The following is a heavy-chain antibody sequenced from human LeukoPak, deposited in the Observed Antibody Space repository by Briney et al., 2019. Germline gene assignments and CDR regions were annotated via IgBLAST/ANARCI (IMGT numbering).Heavy chain of an antibody. CDR2: IYYSGST. J-gene: IGHJ4*02. V-gene: IGHV4-59*01. CDR1: GGSISSYY. D-gene: IGHD5-12*01. Sequence: PSETLSLTCTVSGGSISSYYWSWIRQPPGKGLEWIGYIYYSGSTSYNPSLKSRVTISVDTSKNQFSLKLSSVTAADTAVYYCARGTADGRDGYNYIFDYWGQGTLVTVSS. CDR3: ARGTADGRDGYNYIFDY.